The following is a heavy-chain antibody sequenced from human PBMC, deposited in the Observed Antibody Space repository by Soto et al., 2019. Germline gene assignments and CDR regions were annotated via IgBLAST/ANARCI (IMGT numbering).Heavy chain of an antibody. J-gene: IGHJ5*02. Sequence: QVQRVESGGGVVQPGTSLRLSCAASGFIFSTYGMHWVRQAPGKGLEWVAFISYDGRNRDQADSLKGRFTVSRDNSNNTLYLQMNSLRPEDTAVYYCAKDSDSSWYGKGFDPWGQGTPVTVSS. V-gene: IGHV3-30*18. CDR1: GFIFSTYG. CDR2: ISYDGRNR. D-gene: IGHD6-13*01. CDR3: AKDSDSSWYGKGFDP.